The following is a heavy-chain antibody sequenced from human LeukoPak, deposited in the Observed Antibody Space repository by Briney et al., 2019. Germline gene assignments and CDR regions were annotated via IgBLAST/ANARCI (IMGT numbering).Heavy chain of an antibody. D-gene: IGHD6-13*01. J-gene: IGHJ4*02. Sequence: PSETLSLTCTVSGGSNSSSSYYWGWIRQPPGKGLEWIGSIYYSGSTYYNPSLKSRVTISVDTSKNQFSLKLSSVTAADTAVYYCARLSAGRPFDYWGQRTLVTVSS. CDR1: GGSNSSSSYY. V-gene: IGHV4-39*01. CDR2: IYYSGST. CDR3: ARLSAGRPFDY.